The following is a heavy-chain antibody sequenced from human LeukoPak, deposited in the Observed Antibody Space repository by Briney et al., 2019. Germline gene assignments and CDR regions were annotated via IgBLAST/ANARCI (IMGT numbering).Heavy chain of an antibody. CDR2: IRGNSETI. V-gene: IGHV3-48*01. CDR3: ARDRGDFWSGYSWVFDY. D-gene: IGHD3-3*01. Sequence: GGSLRLSCTASGFIFSNYGMNWVRQAPGKGLEWISYIRGNSETIHYADSVKGRFTISRDNAKNSLSLQMTSLRAEDTAVYYCARDRGDFWSGYSWVFDYWGQGTLVTVSS. CDR1: GFIFSNYG. J-gene: IGHJ4*02.